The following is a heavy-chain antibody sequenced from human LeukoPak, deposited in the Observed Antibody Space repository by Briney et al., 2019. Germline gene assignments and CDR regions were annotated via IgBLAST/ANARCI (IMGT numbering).Heavy chain of an antibody. Sequence: QTGGSLRLSCAASGFTFSSYEMNWVRQAPGKGLEWVSYIYSSGGNIYYADSVKGRFTISRDNAKNSLYLQMNSLRVEDTAVYYCARVDDYGDYFDYWGQGTVVTVSS. D-gene: IGHD4-17*01. V-gene: IGHV3-48*03. CDR2: IYSSGGNI. CDR3: ARVDDYGDYFDY. J-gene: IGHJ4*02. CDR1: GFTFSSYE.